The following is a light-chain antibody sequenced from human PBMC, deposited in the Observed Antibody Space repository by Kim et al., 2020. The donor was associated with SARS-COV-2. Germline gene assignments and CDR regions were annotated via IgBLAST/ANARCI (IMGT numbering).Light chain of an antibody. CDR3: QAWDSSIYV. CDR1: KLGDKY. J-gene: IGLJ1*01. CDR2: RDN. V-gene: IGLV3-1*01. Sequence: VSPGQTASITCSGDKLGDKYASWYQPKPGQSPVVVIFRDNRRPSGIPERFSGSNSGNTATLTISGTQAMDEADYYCQAWDSSIYVFGTGTKVTVL.